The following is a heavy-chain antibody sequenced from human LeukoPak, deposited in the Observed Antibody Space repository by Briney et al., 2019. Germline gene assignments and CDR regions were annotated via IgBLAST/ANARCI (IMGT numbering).Heavy chain of an antibody. V-gene: IGHV3-15*01. CDR2: VKSKSAGETT. J-gene: IGHJ4*02. CDR1: GLSISNDW. Sequence: GGSLRLSCAASGLSISNDWMSWVRQAPGKGLEWVARVKSKSAGETTDYAAPVKGRFTISRDDSKNTLYLQMNSLKTEDTAVYYCLGEYSSSWGPPSYYFDYWGQGTLVTVSS. D-gene: IGHD6-13*01. CDR3: LGEYSSSWGPPSYYFDY.